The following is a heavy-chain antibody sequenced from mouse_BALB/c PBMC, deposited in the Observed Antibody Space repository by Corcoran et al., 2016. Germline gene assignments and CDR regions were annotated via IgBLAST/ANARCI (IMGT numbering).Heavy chain of an antibody. J-gene: IGHJ3*01. Sequence: EVQLQQSGAELVRPWALVKLSCKASGFNIKDYYMHWVKQRPEQGLEWIGWIDPENGNTIYDPKFQGKASITADTSSNTAYLQLSSLTSEDTAVYYCHITTVVEAYWGQGTLVTVSA. CDR1: GFNIKDYY. D-gene: IGHD1-1*01. CDR3: HITTVVEAY. V-gene: IGHV14-1*02. CDR2: IDPENGNT.